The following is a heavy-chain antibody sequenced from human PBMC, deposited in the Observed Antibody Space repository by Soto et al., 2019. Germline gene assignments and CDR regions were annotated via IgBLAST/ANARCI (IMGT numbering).Heavy chain of an antibody. CDR3: ERPPNPWEPYAFHL. CDR1: GYTFTAYY. V-gene: IGHV1-2*04. CDR2: VNPHSGAT. D-gene: IGHD1-26*01. J-gene: IGHJ3*01. Sequence: QEQLVQSGAEVKKPGASVRVSCKASGYTFTAYYVHWLRQAPGQGLEWLGWVNPHSGATVIAQRLLCSVTLTTDTSINPAYMQLTSLTYDDTALSYCERPPNPWEPYAFHLWGHGTLVTVSS.